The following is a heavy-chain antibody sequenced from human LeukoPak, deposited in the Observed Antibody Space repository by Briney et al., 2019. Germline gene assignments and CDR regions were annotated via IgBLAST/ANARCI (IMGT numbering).Heavy chain of an antibody. Sequence: ASVKVSCKASGYTFTGYYMHWVGQAPGHWLEWMGRINPNSGGTNYAQKFQGRVTMTRDTSISTAYMEVSRLRSDDTAMYYCARVRGDRDYCYMDVWGKGTTVTVSS. CDR3: ARVRGDRDYCYMDV. CDR2: INPNSGGT. CDR1: GYTFTGYY. V-gene: IGHV1-2*06. D-gene: IGHD3-10*01. J-gene: IGHJ6*03.